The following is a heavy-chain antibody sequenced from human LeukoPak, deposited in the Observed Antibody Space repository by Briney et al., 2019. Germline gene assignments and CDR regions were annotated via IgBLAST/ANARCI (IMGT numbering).Heavy chain of an antibody. CDR1: GYTFTDYY. CDR3: ARVGYFGSGSYCPY. Sequence: ASVKVSCKASGYTFTDYYIHWVRQAPGQGLEWMGWINPSNGGTNFAQELQGRVIMTRDTSISTAYMELSRLTSDDTAVYYCARVGYFGSGSYCPYWGQGTLVTVSS. CDR2: INPSNGGT. V-gene: IGHV1-2*02. J-gene: IGHJ4*02. D-gene: IGHD3-10*01.